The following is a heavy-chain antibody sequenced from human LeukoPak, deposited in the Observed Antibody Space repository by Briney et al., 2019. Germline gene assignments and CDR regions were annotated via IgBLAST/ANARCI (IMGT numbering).Heavy chain of an antibody. V-gene: IGHV3-21*01. CDR1: GFTFSSST. D-gene: IGHD3-22*01. J-gene: IGHJ4*02. CDR3: ARGYYYDSTFDY. CDR2: ISSGSSYI. Sequence: GGSLRLSCAASGFTFSSSTMNWVRQAPGKGLEWVSSISSGSSYIYYADSVKGRFTISRDNAKNSLYLQMSSLRAEDTALYYCARGYYYDSTFDYWGQGTLVTVSS.